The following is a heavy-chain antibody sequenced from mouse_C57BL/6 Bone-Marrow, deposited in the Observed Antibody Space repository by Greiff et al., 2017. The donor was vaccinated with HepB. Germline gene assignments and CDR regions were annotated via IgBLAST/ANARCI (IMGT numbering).Heavy chain of an antibody. CDR2: IDPEDGET. CDR1: GFNIKDYY. V-gene: IGHV14-2*01. D-gene: IGHD1-1*01. CDR3: ARFPFVGDYGSSLYYFDY. J-gene: IGHJ2*01. Sequence: EVKLVESGAELVKPGASVKLSCTASGFNIKDYYMHWVKQRTEQGLEWIGRIDPEDGETKYAPKFQGKATITADTSSNTAYLQLSSLTSEDTAVYYCARFPFVGDYGSSLYYFDYWGQGTTLTVSS.